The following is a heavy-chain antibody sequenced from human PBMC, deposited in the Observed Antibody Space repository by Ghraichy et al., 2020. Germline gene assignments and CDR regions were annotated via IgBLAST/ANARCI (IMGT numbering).Heavy chain of an antibody. V-gene: IGHV3-23*01. Sequence: GGSLRLSCAASGFTFSSYAMNWVRQAPGKGLEWVSAISGSGGNTYYADSVKGRFSISRDNSKNALYLQINSLRVEDTAIYYCAKDSTHFGSASYPPGHFDLWGRGTLVTVSS. CDR2: ISGSGGNT. J-gene: IGHJ2*01. D-gene: IGHD3-10*01. CDR3: AKDSTHFGSASYPPGHFDL. CDR1: GFTFSSYA.